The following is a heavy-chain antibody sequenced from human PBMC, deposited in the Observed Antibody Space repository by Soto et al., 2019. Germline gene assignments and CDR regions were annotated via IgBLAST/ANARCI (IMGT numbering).Heavy chain of an antibody. D-gene: IGHD5-18*01. CDR1: GFDFRKYA. Sequence: PGGSLRLSCAASGFDFRKYAMHWVRQSPGKGPEWVAITSDDGDIQYYADSVKGRFTISRDNSKNTLYLQMTTLRSEDAAVYFCARAVDAAMDPLDYWGQGTLVTV. V-gene: IGHV3-30-3*01. CDR2: TSDDGDIQ. CDR3: ARAVDAAMDPLDY. J-gene: IGHJ4*02.